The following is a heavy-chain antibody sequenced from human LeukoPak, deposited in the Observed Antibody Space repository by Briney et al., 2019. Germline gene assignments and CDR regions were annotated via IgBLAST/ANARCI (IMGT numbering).Heavy chain of an antibody. Sequence: SETLSLTCTVSGGSISSYYWSWIWQPPGKGLEWIGYIYYSGSTNYNPSLKSRVTISVDTSKNQFSLKLSSVTAADTAVYYCARRYSYGYYDYWGQGTLVTVSS. CDR3: ARRYSYGYYDY. CDR2: IYYSGST. CDR1: GGSISSYY. D-gene: IGHD5-18*01. J-gene: IGHJ4*02. V-gene: IGHV4-59*01.